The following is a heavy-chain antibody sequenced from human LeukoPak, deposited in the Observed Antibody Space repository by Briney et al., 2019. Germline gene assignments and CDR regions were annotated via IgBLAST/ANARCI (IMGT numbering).Heavy chain of an antibody. D-gene: IGHD3-22*01. CDR1: GFTFGDYA. CDR3: TREYYYDSSGYYYDSDENYYYYMDV. V-gene: IGHV3-49*04. CDR2: IRSKAYGGTT. Sequence: GGSLRLSCTASGFTFGDYAMSWVRQAPGKGLEGVGFIRSKAYGGTTEYAASVKGRFTISRDDSKSIAYLQMNSLKTEDTAVYYCTREYYYDSSGYYYDSDENYYYYMDVWGKGTTVTISS. J-gene: IGHJ6*03.